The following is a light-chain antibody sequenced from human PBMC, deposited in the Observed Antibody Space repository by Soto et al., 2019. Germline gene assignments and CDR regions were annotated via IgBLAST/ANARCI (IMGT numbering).Light chain of an antibody. J-gene: IGKJ5*01. CDR3: QQRTAWPIT. Sequence: EVVLTQSPATLSLSPGERATLSCRASQSVSSNLAWYQQRPGQAPRLLIYGASNRATGIPARFSGSGSGTDFTLTISSLEAEHFAVYYCQQRTAWPITCGQGTRLEIK. V-gene: IGKV3-11*01. CDR2: GAS. CDR1: QSVSSN.